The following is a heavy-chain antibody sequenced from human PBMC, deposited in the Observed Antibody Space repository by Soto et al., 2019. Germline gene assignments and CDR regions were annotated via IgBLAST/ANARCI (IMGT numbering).Heavy chain of an antibody. Sequence: QLQLQESGPGLVKPSETLSLTCTVSGGSISSSSYYWGWIRQPPGKGLEWIGSIYYSGSTYYNPSLKSRVTISVDTSKNQFSLKLSSVTAADTAVYYCASGSTSSGWYYFDYWGQGTLVTVSS. CDR1: GGSISSSSYY. CDR2: IYYSGST. J-gene: IGHJ4*02. D-gene: IGHD6-19*01. V-gene: IGHV4-39*01. CDR3: ASGSTSSGWYYFDY.